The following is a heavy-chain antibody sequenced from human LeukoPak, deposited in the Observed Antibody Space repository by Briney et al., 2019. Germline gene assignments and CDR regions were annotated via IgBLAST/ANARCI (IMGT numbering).Heavy chain of an antibody. V-gene: IGHV3-7*04. CDR3: TRVGYIDEGIDY. D-gene: IGHD5-24*01. Sequence: GGSLRLSCVASGFPFSSYWMTWVRQAPGKGLEWVANIKQDGSKKPYVDSVKGRFTISRDNAKNSLYLQMNNLRAEDTAIYYCTRVGYIDEGIDYWGQGTLVTVSS. CDR2: IKQDGSKK. CDR1: GFPFSSYW. J-gene: IGHJ4*02.